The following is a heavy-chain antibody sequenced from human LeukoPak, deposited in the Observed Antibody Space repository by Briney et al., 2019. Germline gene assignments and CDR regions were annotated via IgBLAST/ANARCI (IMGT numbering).Heavy chain of an antibody. CDR1: GGSISSYY. CDR3: AREDSYGLYY. Sequence: SETLSLTCTVSGGSISSYYWSWIRQPPEKGLEWIGYIYYSGSTNYNPSLKSRVTISVDTSKNQFSLKLSSVTAADRAVYYCAREDSYGLYYWGQGTLVTVSS. J-gene: IGHJ4*02. CDR2: IYYSGST. V-gene: IGHV4-59*01. D-gene: IGHD5-18*01.